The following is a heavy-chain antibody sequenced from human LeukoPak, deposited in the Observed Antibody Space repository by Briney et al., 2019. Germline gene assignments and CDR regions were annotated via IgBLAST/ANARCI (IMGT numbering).Heavy chain of an antibody. Sequence: SETLSLTCTVSGGSIDSNSWTWIRQPPGKGLEWIGYIYYSGITNYNPSLKSRVTMSVDMSKNQFSLKLSSVTAADTAVYYCARRSSSWKNWSDPWGQGTLVTVSS. J-gene: IGHJ5*02. CDR1: GGSIDSNS. V-gene: IGHV4-59*01. CDR2: IYYSGIT. CDR3: ARRSSSWKNWSDP. D-gene: IGHD6-13*01.